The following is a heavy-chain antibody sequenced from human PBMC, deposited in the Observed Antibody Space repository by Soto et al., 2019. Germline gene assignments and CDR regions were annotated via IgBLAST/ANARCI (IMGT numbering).Heavy chain of an antibody. CDR2: ISGSGGST. V-gene: IGHV3-23*01. CDR1: GFTFSSYA. Sequence: GGSLRLSCAASGFTFSSYAMSWVRQAPGKGLEWVSAISGSGGSTYYADSVRGRFTISRDNSKNTLYLQMNSLRAEDTAVYYCAKDGGLGYCSGGSCSEYYYYYYGMDVWGQGTTVTVSS. J-gene: IGHJ6*02. D-gene: IGHD2-15*01. CDR3: AKDGGLGYCSGGSCSEYYYYYYGMDV.